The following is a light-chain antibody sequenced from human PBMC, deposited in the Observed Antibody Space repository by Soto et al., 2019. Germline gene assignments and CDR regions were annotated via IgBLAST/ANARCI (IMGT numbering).Light chain of an antibody. CDR2: DAS. V-gene: IGKV3-11*01. J-gene: IGKJ1*01. CDR3: QQRSNTWT. CDR1: QSVSSY. Sequence: EIVLTQSPATLSLSPGERATLSCRASQSVSSYLAWYQQKPGQAPRLLIYDASNRATGIPARFSGSGSGTDFTRTISSLEPEEFAVYYCQQRSNTWTFGQGTRVEIK.